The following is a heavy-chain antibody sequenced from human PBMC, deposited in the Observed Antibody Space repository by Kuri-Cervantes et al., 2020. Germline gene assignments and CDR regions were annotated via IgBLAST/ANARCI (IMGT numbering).Heavy chain of an antibody. CDR2: ISSSSSYI. V-gene: IGHV3-21*03. CDR3: ARVESSDY. D-gene: IGHD1-26*01. CDR1: GFTFSSYS. Sequence: LSLTCAASGFTFSSYSMNWVRQAPGKGLEWVSSISSSSSYIYYADSVKGRFTISRDNAKNSLYLQMNSLRAEDTAVYYCARVESSDYWGQGTLVTVSS. J-gene: IGHJ4*02.